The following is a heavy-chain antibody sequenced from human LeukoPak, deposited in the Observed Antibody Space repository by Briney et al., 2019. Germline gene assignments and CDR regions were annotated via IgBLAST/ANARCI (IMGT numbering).Heavy chain of an antibody. D-gene: IGHD3-10*01. CDR2: ISGSGGST. V-gene: IGHV3-23*01. Sequence: PGGSLRLSCAASGFTFSSYATSWVRQAPGKGLEWVSAISGSGGSTYYADSVKGRFTISRDNSKNTLYLQMNSLRAEDTAVYYCEVYGSGSYYKGFDYWGQGTLVTVSS. J-gene: IGHJ4*02. CDR1: GFTFSSYA. CDR3: EVYGSGSYYKGFDY.